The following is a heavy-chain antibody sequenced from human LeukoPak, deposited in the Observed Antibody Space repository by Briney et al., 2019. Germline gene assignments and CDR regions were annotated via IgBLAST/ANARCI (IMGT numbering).Heavy chain of an antibody. V-gene: IGHV3-23*01. CDR3: AKDARRTSGWYFFDY. J-gene: IGHJ4*02. Sequence: VGSLRLSCAASGFAFSSQDMGWVRQAPGKGLESVSAISDSDGRTYYADSVRGRFTISRDNSKNMLFLQMNSLRAEDTAVYYCAKDARRTSGWYFFDYWGQGTLVTVSS. CDR1: GFAFSSQD. CDR2: ISDSDGRT. D-gene: IGHD6-19*01.